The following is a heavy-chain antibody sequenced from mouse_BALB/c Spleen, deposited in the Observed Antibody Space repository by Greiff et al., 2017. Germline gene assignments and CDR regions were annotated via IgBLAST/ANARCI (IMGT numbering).Heavy chain of an antibody. V-gene: IGHV1-7*01. CDR2: INPSTGYT. D-gene: IGHD2-2*01. CDR1: GYTFTSYW. J-gene: IGHJ2*01. CDR3: ASIYYGDDRYFDY. Sequence: VQLQQSGAELAKPGASVKMSCKASGYTFTSYWMHWVKQRPGQGLEWIGYINPSTGYTEYNQKFKDKATLTADKSSSTAYMQLSSLTSEDSAVYYCASIYYGDDRYFDYWGQGTTLTVSS.